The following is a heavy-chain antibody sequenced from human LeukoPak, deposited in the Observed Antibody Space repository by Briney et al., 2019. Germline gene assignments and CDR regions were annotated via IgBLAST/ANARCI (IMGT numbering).Heavy chain of an antibody. CDR1: GYSFTTYW. J-gene: IGHJ5*02. CDR2: IYPGDFDT. D-gene: IGHD3-10*01. CDR3: ALPVRSGRGLWFHP. Sequence: GESLKISCKASGYSFTTYWIGWVRQMPRTGLEWMGMIYPGDFDTKYSPSFQGQVTISVDRSVTTAYLQWSSLRVSDSAVYYCALPVRSGRGLWFHPWGQGTLVTVSS. V-gene: IGHV5-51*01.